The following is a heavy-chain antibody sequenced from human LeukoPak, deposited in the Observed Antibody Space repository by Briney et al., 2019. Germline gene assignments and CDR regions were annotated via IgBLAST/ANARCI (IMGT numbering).Heavy chain of an antibody. V-gene: IGHV4-39*07. J-gene: IGHJ5*02. D-gene: IGHD3-3*01. CDR1: GFTFSSYG. CDR3: ARAIFGVVSNWFWFDP. CDR2: IYYSGST. Sequence: GTLRLSCAASGFTFSSYGMSWVRQAPGKGLEWIGSIYYSGSTYYNPSLKSRVTISVDTSKNQFSLKLSSVTAADTAVYYCARAIFGVVSNWFWFDPWGQGTLVTVSS.